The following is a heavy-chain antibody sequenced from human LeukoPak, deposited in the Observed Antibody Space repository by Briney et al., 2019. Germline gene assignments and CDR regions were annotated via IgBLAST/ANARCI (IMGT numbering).Heavy chain of an antibody. CDR2: IMSDGRST. J-gene: IGHJ4*02. Sequence: GGSLRLSCAASGFTFTTYGMHWVRQAPGKGLVWVSRIMSDGRSTYADSVKGRFTISRDTAKNTLYLQMNSLRAEDTAVYYCARDSQFIGPLYWGQGTLVTVCS. CDR1: GFTFTTYG. V-gene: IGHV3-74*01. CDR3: ARDSQFIGPLY.